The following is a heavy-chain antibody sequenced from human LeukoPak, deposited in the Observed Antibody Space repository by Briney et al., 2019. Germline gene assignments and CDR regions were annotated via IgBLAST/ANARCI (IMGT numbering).Heavy chain of an antibody. D-gene: IGHD5-12*01. CDR3: ARVFGHAVATIRWRRNNWFDP. CDR1: GYTFTSYY. CDR2: INPSGGGT. Sequence: GASVKVSCKASGYTFTSYYMHWVRQAPGQGLEWMGIINPSGGGTTYAQNFQGRVTMTRDMSTSTVYMDLSSLISEDTAVYYCARVFGHAVATIRWRRNNWFDPWGQGTLVTVSS. V-gene: IGHV1-46*01. J-gene: IGHJ5*02.